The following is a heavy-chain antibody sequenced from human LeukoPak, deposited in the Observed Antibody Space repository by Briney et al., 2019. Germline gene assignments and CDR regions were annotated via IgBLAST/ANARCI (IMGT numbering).Heavy chain of an antibody. CDR3: ARDPYGDYGRDDAFDI. V-gene: IGHV4-59*01. Sequence: SETLSLTCTVSGGSISSYYWSWIRQPPGKGREWIGYIYYSGSTNYNPSLKSRVTISVDTSKNQFSLKLSSVTAADTAVYYCARDPYGDYGRDDAFDIWGQGTMVTVSS. CDR1: GGSISSYY. CDR2: IYYSGST. J-gene: IGHJ3*02. D-gene: IGHD4-17*01.